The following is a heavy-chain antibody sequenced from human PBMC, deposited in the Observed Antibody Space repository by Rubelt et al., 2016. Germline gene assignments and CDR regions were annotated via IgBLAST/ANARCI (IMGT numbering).Heavy chain of an antibody. CDR2: ISGSGGST. V-gene: IGHV3-23*04. D-gene: IGHD2-21*02. Sequence: EVQLVESGGGLVQPGGSLRLSCAASGFTFSSYSMNWVRQAPGKGLEWVSAISGSGGSTYYADSVKGRFTISRDNSKNTLYLQMNSLRAEDTAVYYCAKEARGGDYEGREIDDWGQGTLVTVSS. CDR3: AKEARGGDYEGREIDD. J-gene: IGHJ4*02. CDR1: GFTFSSYS.